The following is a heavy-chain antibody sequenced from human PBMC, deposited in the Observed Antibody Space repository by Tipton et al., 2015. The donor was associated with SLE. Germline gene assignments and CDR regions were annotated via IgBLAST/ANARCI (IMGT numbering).Heavy chain of an antibody. CDR1: GGSITSTTYW. CDR2: ILYAGGTP. Sequence: TLSLTCTVSGGSITSTTYWWGWIRQPPGKNLEWIGSILYAGGTPYYNPSLKSRVTISVDTSKNQFSLKLSSVTAADTAIYYCARVHDYRDYNHDPRFDPWGQGTLVTVSS. D-gene: IGHD4-17*01. J-gene: IGHJ5*02. CDR3: ARVHDYRDYNHDPRFDP. V-gene: IGHV4-39*07.